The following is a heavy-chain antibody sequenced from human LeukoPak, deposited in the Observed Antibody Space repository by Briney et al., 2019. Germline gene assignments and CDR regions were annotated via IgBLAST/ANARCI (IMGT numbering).Heavy chain of an antibody. CDR2: ISSNNRTV. D-gene: IGHD3-10*01. Sequence: PGGSLRLSCAASGFTFSSYSMNWVRQAPGKGLEWVSYISSNNRTVYYADSVKGRFTISRDNAKNSLSLQMNSLRAEDTAMYYCARDPMVRGVIINWVAFDIWGQGTMVTVSS. V-gene: IGHV3-48*01. CDR1: GFTFSSYS. J-gene: IGHJ3*02. CDR3: ARDPMVRGVIINWVAFDI.